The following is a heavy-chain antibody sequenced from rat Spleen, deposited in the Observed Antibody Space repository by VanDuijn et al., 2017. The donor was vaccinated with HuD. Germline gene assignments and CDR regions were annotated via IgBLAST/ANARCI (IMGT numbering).Heavy chain of an antibody. CDR3: VRQDTSGYSNWFTY. CDR2: ISPSGVT. D-gene: IGHD4-3*01. CDR1: GFTFSNFD. V-gene: IGHV5-25*01. Sequence: EVQLVESGGVLVQPGRSLKLSCAASGFTFSNFDMAWVRQAPTKGLEWVTSISPSGVTYYRDSVKGRFTVSRENTESTLYLLMDSLRSEDTATYYCVRQDTSGYSNWFTYWGQGTLVTGSS. J-gene: IGHJ3*01.